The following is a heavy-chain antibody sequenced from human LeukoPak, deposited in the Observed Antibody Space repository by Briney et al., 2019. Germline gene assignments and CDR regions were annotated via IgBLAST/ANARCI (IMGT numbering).Heavy chain of an antibody. D-gene: IGHD2-15*01. CDR1: GGSISSYY. V-gene: IGHV4-4*07. CDR3: ARDRLSSVAATGPGHNYGMDV. CDR2: IYTSGST. J-gene: IGHJ6*02. Sequence: RASETLSLTCTVSGGSISSYYWSWIRQPAGKGLEWIGRIYTSGSTNYNPSLKSRVTISVDTSKNQFSLKLSSVTAADTAVYYCARDRLSSVAATGPGHNYGMDVWGQGTTVTVSS.